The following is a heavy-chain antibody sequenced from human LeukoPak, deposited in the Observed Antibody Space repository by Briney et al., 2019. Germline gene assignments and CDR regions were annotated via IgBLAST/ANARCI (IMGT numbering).Heavy chain of an antibody. CDR3: ARSFRYSGYDYYFDP. Sequence: SETLSLTCAVSGDSISCSNWWSWVRQPPGKGLEWIGQIYHSGSTNYNPSLKSRVTISLDKSKNQFSLELTSVTAADTAVYYCARSFRYSGYDYYFDPWGQGTLVTVSS. CDR1: GDSISCSNW. D-gene: IGHD5-12*01. J-gene: IGHJ5*02. V-gene: IGHV4-4*02. CDR2: IYHSGST.